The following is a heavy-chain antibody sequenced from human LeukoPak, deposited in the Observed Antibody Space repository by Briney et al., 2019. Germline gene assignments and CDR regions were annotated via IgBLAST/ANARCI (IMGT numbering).Heavy chain of an antibody. J-gene: IGHJ5*02. CDR3: ARDHKGSAAGANWFDP. CDR2: FYASGSP. V-gene: IGHV4-4*07. CDR1: LGSITHHY. Sequence: PSESLSLTCTVSLGSITHHYWNWIRQPAGKGLEWIGRFYASGSPNYNPSLRSRVSMSSDTSKNQFSLKLSSVTAADTAVYYCARDHKGSAAGANWFDPWGQGTLVTVSS. D-gene: IGHD6-13*01.